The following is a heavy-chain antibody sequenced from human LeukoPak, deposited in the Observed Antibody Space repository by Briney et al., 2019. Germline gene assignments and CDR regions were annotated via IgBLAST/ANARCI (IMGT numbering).Heavy chain of an antibody. CDR3: AKLPSYYYDSSGYCHY. CDR1: GFTFGDYA. J-gene: IGHJ4*02. CDR2: IKQDGSEK. D-gene: IGHD3-22*01. V-gene: IGHV3-7*03. Sequence: GGSLRLSCTASGFTFGDYAMSWFRQAPGKGLEWVANIKQDGSEKYYVDSVKGRFTISRDNAKNSLYLQMNSLRAEDTAVYYCAKLPSYYYDSSGYCHYWGQGTLVTVSS.